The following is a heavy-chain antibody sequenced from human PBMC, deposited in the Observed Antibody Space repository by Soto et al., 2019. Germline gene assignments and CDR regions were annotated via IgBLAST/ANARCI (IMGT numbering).Heavy chain of an antibody. CDR2: MNPSSGNT. D-gene: IGHD3-16*02. V-gene: IGHV1-8*01. CDR1: GYSFTSYD. CDR3: ARSKPSASFFDS. J-gene: IGHJ4*02. Sequence: ASVKVSCKASGYSFTSYDFNWVRQAAGQGLEWMGWMNPSSGNTGYSQKFQGRVTMTRDISTSTAYMDLASLTSEDTAVYYCARSKPSASFFDSWGRGTQVTVPS.